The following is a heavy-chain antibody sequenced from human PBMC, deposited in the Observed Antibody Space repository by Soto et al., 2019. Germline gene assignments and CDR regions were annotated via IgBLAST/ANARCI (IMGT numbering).Heavy chain of an antibody. V-gene: IGHV3-9*01. J-gene: IGHJ4*02. Sequence: SLRLSCAASGFTFDNYAMHWVRQAPGKGLEWVSGISWNNNTIAYADSVKGRFTISRDNAKNSLYLQMNSLRAEDTAFYYCAKDTGPNWGQGTQVTVSS. CDR3: AKDTGPN. CDR2: ISWNNNTI. CDR1: GFTFDNYA.